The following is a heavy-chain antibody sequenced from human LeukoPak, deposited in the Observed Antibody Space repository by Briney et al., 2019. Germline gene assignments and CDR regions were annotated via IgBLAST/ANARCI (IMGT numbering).Heavy chain of an antibody. CDR1: GGSISSSSYY. Sequence: SETLSLTCTVSGGSISSSSYYWGWIRQPPGKGLEWIGSIYYSGSTYYNPSLKSRVTISVDTSKNQFSLKLSSVTAADTAVYYCARQGANSSSWYPPFGLYYYYYGMDVWGQVTTVTVSS. J-gene: IGHJ6*02. CDR2: IYYSGST. CDR3: ARQGANSSSWYPPFGLYYYYYGMDV. D-gene: IGHD6-13*01. V-gene: IGHV4-39*01.